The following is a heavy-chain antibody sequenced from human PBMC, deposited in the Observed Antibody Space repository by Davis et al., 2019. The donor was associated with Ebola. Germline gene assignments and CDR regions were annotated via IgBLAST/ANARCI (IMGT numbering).Heavy chain of an antibody. D-gene: IGHD3-3*01. CDR1: GGSISSSSYY. CDR2: IYYSGSI. CDR3: ARQGASYYDFWSGGYFDY. V-gene: IGHV4-39*01. J-gene: IGHJ4*02. Sequence: PSETLSLTCTVSGGSISSSSYYWGWIRQPPGKGLEWIGSIYYSGSIYYNPSLKSRATISVDTSKNQFSLKLSSVTAADTAVYYCARQGASYYDFWSGGYFDYWGQGTLVTVSS.